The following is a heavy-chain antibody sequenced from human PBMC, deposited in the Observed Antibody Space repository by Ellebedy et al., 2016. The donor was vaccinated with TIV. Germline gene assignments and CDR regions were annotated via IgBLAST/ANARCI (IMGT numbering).Heavy chain of an antibody. CDR3: ARGHGGYGGEDAFDI. CDR1: GYSFTSYW. J-gene: IGHJ3*02. V-gene: IGHV5-51*01. CDR2: IYPGDSDT. D-gene: IGHD3-16*01. Sequence: GESLKISCKGSGYSFTSYWIGWVRQMPGKGLEWMGIIYPGDSDTRYSPSFQGQVTISADKSISTAYLQWSSLKASDIAMYYCARGHGGYGGEDAFDIWGQGTMVTVSS.